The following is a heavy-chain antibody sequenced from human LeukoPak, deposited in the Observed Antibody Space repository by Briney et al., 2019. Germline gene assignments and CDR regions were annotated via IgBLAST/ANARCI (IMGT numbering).Heavy chain of an antibody. CDR1: GGSISSYY. D-gene: IGHD3-10*01. V-gene: IGHV4-59*01. Sequence: SETLSLTCTVSGGSISSYYWSWIRQPPGKGLEWIGYIYYSGSTNYNPSLKSRITISVDTSKNQFSLKLSSVTAADTAVYYCARVQGLLWFGELMGALDYWGQGTLVTVSS. J-gene: IGHJ4*02. CDR3: ARVQGLLWFGELMGALDY. CDR2: IYYSGST.